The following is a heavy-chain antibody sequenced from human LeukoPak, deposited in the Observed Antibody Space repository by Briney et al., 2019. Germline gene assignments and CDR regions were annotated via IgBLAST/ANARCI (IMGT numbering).Heavy chain of an antibody. Sequence: SETETLLCTVSGGSISSSNYYWGRIRQPPGKGLEWIGSVYYSGSTYYNPSLNSRVAISVHTSKNQYSLKLSSVTAADTAVYYCASRNRGIAGAGTAFWGQRTLVTVSS. J-gene: IGHJ4*02. V-gene: IGHV4-39*01. CDR1: GGSISSSNYY. CDR2: VYYSGST. D-gene: IGHD6-13*01. CDR3: ASRNRGIAGAGTAF.